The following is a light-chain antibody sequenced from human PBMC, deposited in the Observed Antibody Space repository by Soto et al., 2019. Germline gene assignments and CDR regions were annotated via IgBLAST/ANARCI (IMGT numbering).Light chain of an antibody. CDR1: QSVSSSY. J-gene: IGKJ4*01. CDR2: DAS. V-gene: IGKV3-20*01. Sequence: EIVLTQSPVTLTLSPGERATLSCRASQSVSSSYLACYQQKPGQAPRLLIYDASNRADGIPDRFSGSGSGTDFTLTISRLEPEDFAVYYSQQHCSSPLTFGGGTKVDIK. CDR3: QQHCSSPLT.